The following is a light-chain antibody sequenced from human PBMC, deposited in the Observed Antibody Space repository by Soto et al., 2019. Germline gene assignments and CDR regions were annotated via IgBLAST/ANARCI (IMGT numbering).Light chain of an antibody. V-gene: IGKV3-20*01. CDR2: GAS. J-gene: IGKJ5*01. CDR3: QQYGSSLPIT. CDR1: QSISSSD. Sequence: EIVLTQSPGTMSLSPGERATLSCRASQSISSSDLAWYQQKAGRAPRLLIYGASNRATGIPDRFSGSGSGTDFTLIIGRLEPEDFAVYYCQQYGSSLPITFGQGTRLEI.